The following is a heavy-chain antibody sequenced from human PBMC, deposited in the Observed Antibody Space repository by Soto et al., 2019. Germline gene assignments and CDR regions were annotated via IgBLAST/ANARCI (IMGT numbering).Heavy chain of an antibody. D-gene: IGHD3-16*01. V-gene: IGHV3-7*03. CDR2: IKQDGSDK. CDR3: ARASGGDSIAYRPFIY. CDR1: GFTFSTYW. J-gene: IGHJ4*02. Sequence: EVQLVESGGGLVQPGGSLRLSCAASGFTFSTYWMTWVRQAPGKGLEWVANIKQDGSDKYYVESVKGRFTISRDNGKYVLYVQMNSLGADDTVVYYCARASGGDSIAYRPFIYWGRGTLVAVSS.